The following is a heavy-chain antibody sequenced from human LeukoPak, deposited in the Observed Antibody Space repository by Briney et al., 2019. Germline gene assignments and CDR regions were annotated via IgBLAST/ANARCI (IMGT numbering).Heavy chain of an antibody. V-gene: IGHV3-15*01. CDR2: IKSKSDGGTT. CDR1: GFTFSSYG. CDR3: TRPLDYDSSGPDAFDI. J-gene: IGHJ3*02. Sequence: AGGSLRLSCAASGFTFSSYGMHWVRQAPGKGLEWVGRIKSKSDGGTTDYAAPVKGRFTISRDDSKNTAYLQMNSLKTEDTAVYYCTRPLDYDSSGPDAFDIWGQGTMVTVSS. D-gene: IGHD3-22*01.